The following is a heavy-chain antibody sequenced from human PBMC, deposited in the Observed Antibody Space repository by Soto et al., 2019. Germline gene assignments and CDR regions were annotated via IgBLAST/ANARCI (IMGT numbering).Heavy chain of an antibody. V-gene: IGHV1-18*04. D-gene: IGHD2-15*01. J-gene: IGHJ6*02. CDR1: GYTFTSYG. Sequence: QVQLVQSGAEVKKPGASVKVSCKASGYTFTSYGITWVRQAPGQGLEWMGWISAYNGNTNYAQKLQGRVPMTTDTSTSTAYMELRSLRSDDTAVYYCAKGQTPAPGYYYYGMDVWGQGTTVTVSS. CDR2: ISAYNGNT. CDR3: AKGQTPAPGYYYYGMDV.